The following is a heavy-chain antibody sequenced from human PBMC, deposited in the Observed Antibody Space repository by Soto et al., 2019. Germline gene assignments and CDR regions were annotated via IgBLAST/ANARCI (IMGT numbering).Heavy chain of an antibody. CDR3: ARALGSGYYGMDV. J-gene: IGHJ6*02. CDR2: INPNSGGT. CDR1: GYTFGSYY. D-gene: IGHD3-16*01. V-gene: IGHV1-2*04. Sequence: ASVKVSCKASGYTFGSYYMHWLRQAPGQGLEWMGWINPNSGGTNYAQKFQGWVTMTRDTSISTAYMELSRLRSDDTAVYYCARALGSGYYGMDVWGQGTTVTVSS.